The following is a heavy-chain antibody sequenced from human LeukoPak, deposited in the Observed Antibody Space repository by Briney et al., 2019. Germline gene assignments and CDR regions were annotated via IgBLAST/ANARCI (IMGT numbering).Heavy chain of an antibody. CDR1: GFTFSDYY. J-gene: IGHJ4*02. CDR2: ISSSGSTI. D-gene: IGHD2-2*01. CDR3: ATLSPDCSSTSCRDY. Sequence: RTGGSLRLSCAASGFTFSDYYMSWIRQAPGKGLEWVSYISSSGSTIYYADSVKGRFTISRDNAKNSLYLQMNSLRAEDTAVYYCATLSPDCSSTSCRDYWGQGTLVTVSS. V-gene: IGHV3-11*04.